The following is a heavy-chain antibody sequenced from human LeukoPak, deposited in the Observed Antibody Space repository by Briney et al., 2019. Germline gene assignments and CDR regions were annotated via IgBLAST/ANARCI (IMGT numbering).Heavy chain of an antibody. CDR1: GGTFSTYA. J-gene: IGHJ6*03. CDR2: IIPIFRTT. V-gene: IGHV1-69*13. CDR3: ASFYCRNSDCYGGYYYMDV. D-gene: IGHD2-21*02. Sequence: SVTVSCKASGGTFSTYAISWVRQAPGQGLEWMGGIIPIFRTTNYAQKSQGRVTITADESTSTAYMELSSLRSDDTAVYFCASFYCRNSDCYGGYYYMDVWGKGTTVTVSS.